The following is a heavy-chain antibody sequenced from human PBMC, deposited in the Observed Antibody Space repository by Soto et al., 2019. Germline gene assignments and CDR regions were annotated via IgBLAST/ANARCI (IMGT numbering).Heavy chain of an antibody. V-gene: IGHV1-58*01. D-gene: IGHD6-19*01. Sequence: SVKVSCKASGFTFTSSAVQWVRQARGQRLEWIGWIVVGSGNTNYAQKFQERVTITRDMSTSTAYMELSSLRSEDTAVYYCAAATAGYSSGWSGIYYYYYGMDVWGQGTTVTVSS. CDR3: AAATAGYSSGWSGIYYYYYGMDV. CDR1: GFTFTSSA. J-gene: IGHJ6*02. CDR2: IVVGSGNT.